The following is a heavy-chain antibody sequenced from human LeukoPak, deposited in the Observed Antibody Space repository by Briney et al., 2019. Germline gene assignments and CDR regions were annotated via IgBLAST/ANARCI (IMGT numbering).Heavy chain of an antibody. CDR3: AKDIGSGYDFFDY. CDR1: GFTFSSYA. CDR2: ISGSGGST. J-gene: IGHJ4*02. D-gene: IGHD5-12*01. Sequence: PGGSLRLSCAASGFTFSSYAMSWVRQAPGKGLEWVSAISGSGGSTYYADSVKGRFTISRDNSKNTLYLQMNSLGAEDTAVYYCAKDIGSGYDFFDYWGQGTLVTVSS. V-gene: IGHV3-23*01.